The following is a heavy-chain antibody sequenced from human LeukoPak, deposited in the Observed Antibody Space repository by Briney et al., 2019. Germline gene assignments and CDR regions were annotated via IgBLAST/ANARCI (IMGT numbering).Heavy chain of an antibody. CDR3: AKATLYYYDSSGYYGGYFDY. D-gene: IGHD3-22*01. Sequence: PGGSLRLSCAASGFTFSSYWMHWVRQAPGKGLVWVSRINSDGSSTSYADSVKGRFTISRDNAKNTLYLQMNSLRAEDTAVYYCAKATLYYYDSSGYYGGYFDYWGQGTLVTVSS. CDR1: GFTFSSYW. CDR2: INSDGSST. J-gene: IGHJ4*02. V-gene: IGHV3-74*01.